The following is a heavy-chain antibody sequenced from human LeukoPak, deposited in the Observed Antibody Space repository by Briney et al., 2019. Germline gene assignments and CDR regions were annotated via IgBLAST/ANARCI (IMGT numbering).Heavy chain of an antibody. D-gene: IGHD1-1*01. J-gene: IGHJ4*02. V-gene: IGHV3-48*02. CDR2: ISYDSRIK. Sequence: GGSLRLSCAASEFSFSTYSVNWVRQAPGKGLEWISYISYDSRIKYYADSVKGRFTISRDNAKNSPYLQMNSLRDEDTAVYYCASDRNWSFDYWGQGTLVTVSS. CDR1: EFSFSTYS. CDR3: ASDRNWSFDY.